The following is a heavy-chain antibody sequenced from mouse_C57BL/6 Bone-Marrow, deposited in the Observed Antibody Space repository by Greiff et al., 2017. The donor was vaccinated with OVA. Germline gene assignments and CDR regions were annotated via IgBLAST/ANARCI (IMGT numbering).Heavy chain of an antibody. V-gene: IGHV5-16*01. CDR2: INYDGSST. D-gene: IGHD1-1*01. J-gene: IGHJ1*03. CDR3: ARDLHYDGSSYVYFDV. Sequence: EVQGVESEGGLVQPGSSMKLSCTASGFTFSDYYMAWVRQVPEKGLEWVANINYDGSSTYYLDSLKGRFIISRDNAKNILYLQMSSLKSEDTATYDCARDLHYDGSSYVYFDVGGTGTTVTVSS. CDR1: GFTFSDYY.